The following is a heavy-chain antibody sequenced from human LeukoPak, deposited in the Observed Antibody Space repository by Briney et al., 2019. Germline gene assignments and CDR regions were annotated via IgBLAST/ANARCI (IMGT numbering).Heavy chain of an antibody. CDR3: ARAGIFGVVVDY. CDR1: GGSISSGSYY. Sequence: PSETLSLTCTVSGGSISSGSYYWSWIRQPAGKGLEWIGRIYTSGSTNYNPSLKSRVTISVDTSKNQFSLKLSSVTAADTAVYYCARAGIFGVVVDYWGQGTLVTVSS. CDR2: IYTSGST. J-gene: IGHJ4*02. D-gene: IGHD3-3*01. V-gene: IGHV4-61*02.